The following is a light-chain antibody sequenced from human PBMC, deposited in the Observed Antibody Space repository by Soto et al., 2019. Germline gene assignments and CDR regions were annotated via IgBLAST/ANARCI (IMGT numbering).Light chain of an antibody. J-gene: IGLJ1*01. Sequence: QSALTQPASVSGSPGQSITISCTRTSSDVGSYNFVSWYQQHPGKAPKVMIYEVTKRPSGVSSRFSGSKSGNTASLTISGLQADDEADYYCCADAGSSTYVFGTGTKLTVL. CDR3: CADAGSSTYV. CDR2: EVT. V-gene: IGLV2-23*02. CDR1: SSDVGSYNF.